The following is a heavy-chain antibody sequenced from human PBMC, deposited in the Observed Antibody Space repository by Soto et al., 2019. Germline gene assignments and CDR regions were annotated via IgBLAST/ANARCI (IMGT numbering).Heavy chain of an antibody. J-gene: IGHJ3*02. CDR2: IIPIFGTA. CDR1: GGTFSSYA. D-gene: IGHD2-15*01. CDR3: ARGGDCSGGSCYFYAFDI. Sequence: SVKVSCKASGGTFSSYAISWVRQAPGQGLEWMGGIIPIFGTANYAQKFQGRVTITADESTSTAYMELSSLRSEDTAVYYCARGGDCSGGSCYFYAFDIWGQGTMVTVSS. V-gene: IGHV1-69*13.